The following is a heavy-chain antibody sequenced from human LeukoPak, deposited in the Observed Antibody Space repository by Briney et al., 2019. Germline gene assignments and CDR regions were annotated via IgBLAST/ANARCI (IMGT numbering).Heavy chain of an antibody. V-gene: IGHV3-30*02. CDR1: GFTFSRYG. Sequence: AGGSLRLSCAASGFTFSRYGMHWVRQAPGKGLEWVAFIRYDGSNKYYADSVKGRFTISRDNSKNTLYLQMNSLRAEDTAVYYCAKDGCSSTSCPYYYYYYMDVWGKGTTVTVSS. CDR3: AKDGCSSTSCPYYYYYYMDV. CDR2: IRYDGSNK. D-gene: IGHD2-2*01. J-gene: IGHJ6*03.